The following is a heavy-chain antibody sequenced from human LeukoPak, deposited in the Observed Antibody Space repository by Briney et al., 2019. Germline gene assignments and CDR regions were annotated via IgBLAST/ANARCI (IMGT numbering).Heavy chain of an antibody. D-gene: IGHD3-16*01. CDR1: GYTFTSYY. Sequence: GASVKVSCKASGYTFTSYYMHWVRQAPGQGLEWMGIINPSGGSTSYAQKFQGRVTMTRDTSTSTVYMELSSLRSEDTAVYYCARDPYDYVWGSYGGPRGWFDPWGQGTLVTVSS. V-gene: IGHV1-46*01. J-gene: IGHJ5*02. CDR3: ARDPYDYVWGSYGGPRGWFDP. CDR2: INPSGGST.